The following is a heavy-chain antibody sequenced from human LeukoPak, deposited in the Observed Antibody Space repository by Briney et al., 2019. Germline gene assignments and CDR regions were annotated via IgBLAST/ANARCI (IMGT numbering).Heavy chain of an antibody. D-gene: IGHD3-10*01. CDR1: GYTFTGYY. J-gene: IGHJ5*02. V-gene: IGHV1-2*02. CDR2: INPNSGGT. CDR3: ATPLGDYYGSGYILDP. Sequence: ASVKVSCKASGYTFTGYYIHWVRQAPGQGLEWMGWINPNSGGTNYAQKFQGRVTMTRDTSISTAYMELSRLRSDDTAVYYCATPLGDYYGSGYILDPWGQGTLVTVSS.